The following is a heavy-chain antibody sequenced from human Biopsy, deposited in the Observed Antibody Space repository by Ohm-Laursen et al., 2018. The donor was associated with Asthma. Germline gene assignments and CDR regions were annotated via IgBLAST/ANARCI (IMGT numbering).Heavy chain of an antibody. CDR1: GGTFNTYV. Sequence: VKISCKSLGGTFNTYVIGWVRQAPGQGLEWMGGSNSVFGTTTYPQKFQDRVTITAGDSTSTVYMELSSLRSEDTAVYYCARKAGSCISRTCYSLDFWGQGTLVTVSS. V-gene: IGHV1-69*13. D-gene: IGHD2-2*01. J-gene: IGHJ4*02. CDR3: ARKAGSCISRTCYSLDF. CDR2: SNSVFGTT.